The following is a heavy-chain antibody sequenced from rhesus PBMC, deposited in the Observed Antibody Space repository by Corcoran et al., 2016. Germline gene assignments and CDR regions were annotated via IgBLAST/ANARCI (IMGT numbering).Heavy chain of an antibody. J-gene: IGHJ4*01. CDR1: GFSLATNGLG. D-gene: IGHD2-39*01. CDR3: ARGARGGGCHTPYFFDF. V-gene: IGHV2-174*01. Sequence: QVTLKESGPALVKPTQTLTLTCTFSGFSLATNGLGVGWIRQPSGKALEWLAIVYWDDDRRFSTSMEDPLNGFKDTSKHQVFLTHPHLDPGDTTTYYCARGARGGGCHTPYFFDFWGRGVLVTVSS. CDR2: VYWDDDR.